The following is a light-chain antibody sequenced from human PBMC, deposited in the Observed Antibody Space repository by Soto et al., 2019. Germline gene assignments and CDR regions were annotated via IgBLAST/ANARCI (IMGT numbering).Light chain of an antibody. CDR1: QSVSVY. CDR2: DAS. Sequence: EIVLTQSPATLSLCPGERSTLAFRASQSVSVYLAWYQQKPGQAPRLLISDASDRAAGVPVRFSGSGSGTDLTLTISSLEPEDFAVYFCQQRNDWPWTFGQGTKVDIK. V-gene: IGKV3-11*01. CDR3: QQRNDWPWT. J-gene: IGKJ1*01.